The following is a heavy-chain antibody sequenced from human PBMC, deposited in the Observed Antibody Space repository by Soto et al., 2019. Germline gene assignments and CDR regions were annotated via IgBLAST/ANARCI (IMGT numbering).Heavy chain of an antibody. CDR3: AREAYNRGGMDV. J-gene: IGHJ6*02. CDR1: GGTFSSYA. D-gene: IGHD3-10*01. V-gene: IGHV1-69*13. CDR2: IIPIFGTA. Sequence: ASVKVSCKASGGTFSSYAISWVRQAPGQGLEWMGRIIPIFGTANYAQKFQGRVTITADESTSTAYMELSSLRSEDTAVYYCAREAYNRGGMDVWGQGTTVTVSS.